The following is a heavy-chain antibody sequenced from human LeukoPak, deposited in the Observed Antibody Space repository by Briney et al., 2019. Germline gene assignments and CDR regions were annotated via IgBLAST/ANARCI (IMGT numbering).Heavy chain of an antibody. Sequence: GGSLRLSCAASGFTFSSYGMHWVRQAPGKGLERVAFIRYDGSNKYYADSVKGRFTISRDNSKNTLYLQMNSLRAEDTAVYYCANTGYSSGWRHFDYWGQGTLVTVSS. CDR3: ANTGYSSGWRHFDY. J-gene: IGHJ4*02. CDR2: IRYDGSNK. D-gene: IGHD6-19*01. V-gene: IGHV3-30*02. CDR1: GFTFSSYG.